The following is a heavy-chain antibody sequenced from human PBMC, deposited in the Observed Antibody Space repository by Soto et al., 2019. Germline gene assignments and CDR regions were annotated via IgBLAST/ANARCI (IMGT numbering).Heavy chain of an antibody. V-gene: IGHV3-74*01. D-gene: IGHD3-16*01. CDR1: GFPFSHDW. CDR3: TSDTFAVRDT. J-gene: IGHJ5*02. Sequence: MQMVESGGGSVQPGGSLRLSCAASGFPFSHDWMHWVRQTPGKGLVWVSRINPAGTITNYADSVEGRFTISRDNADSALFLQMNSLSAEDTAIYYCTSDTFAVRDTWGQGTLVTVSS. CDR2: INPAGTIT.